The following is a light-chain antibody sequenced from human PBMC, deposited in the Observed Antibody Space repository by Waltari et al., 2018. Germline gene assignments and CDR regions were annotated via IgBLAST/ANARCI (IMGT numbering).Light chain of an antibody. CDR2: LGS. J-gene: IGKJ5*01. CDR1: QSLLDSNEYNY. CDR3: MEALQRVT. V-gene: IGKV2-28*01. Sequence: DIVMTQSPLSLSVTPGEPASISCRSSQSLLDSNEYNYLDWYLQKPGTSPLLLIYLGSNRASGVPDRFSGSGSGTDFTLKISRVEAEDAGIYYCMEALQRVTFGQGTRLEIK.